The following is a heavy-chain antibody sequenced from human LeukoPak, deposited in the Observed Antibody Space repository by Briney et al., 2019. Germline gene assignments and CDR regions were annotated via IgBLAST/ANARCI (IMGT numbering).Heavy chain of an antibody. CDR2: INHNGNVN. J-gene: IGHJ6*02. CDR3: ARGGGLDV. V-gene: IGHV3-7*03. CDR1: GFTFSSYW. D-gene: IGHD3-16*01. Sequence: GGSLRLSCAASGFTFSSYWMNWALQAPGKGLEWVASINHNGNVNYYVDSVKGRFTISRDNAKNSLYLQMSNLRAEDTAVYFCARGGGLDVWGQGATVTVSS.